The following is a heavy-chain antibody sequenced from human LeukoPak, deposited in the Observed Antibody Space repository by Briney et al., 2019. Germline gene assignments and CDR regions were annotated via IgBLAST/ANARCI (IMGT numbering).Heavy chain of an antibody. CDR3: ARRSSSDYYYDSSGKKISYHDAFDI. V-gene: IGHV5-51*01. CDR2: IYPGDSDT. D-gene: IGHD3-22*01. Sequence: PGESLKISCKGSGYSFTSYWIGWVRQMPGKGLEWMGIIYPGDSDTRYSPSFQGQVTISADKSISTAYLQWSSLKASDTAMYYCARRSSSDYYYDSSGKKISYHDAFDIWGQGTMVTVSS. CDR1: GYSFTSYW. J-gene: IGHJ3*02.